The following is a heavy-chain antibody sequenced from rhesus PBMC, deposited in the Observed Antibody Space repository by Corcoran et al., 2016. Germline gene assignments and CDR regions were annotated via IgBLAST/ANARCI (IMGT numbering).Heavy chain of an antibody. V-gene: IGHV4-73*01. CDR1: GGSIIGYYY. Sequence: QVQLQQWGEGLVKPSETLSLTCAVYGGSIIGYYYWSWIRQPPGKGLEWIGYIYGNSASTNYNPSLKNRVTISKDTSKNQFSLKLSSVTAADTAVYYCSSLYSSGWYYFDYWGQGVLVTVSS. D-gene: IGHD6-31*01. CDR2: IYGNSAST. J-gene: IGHJ4*01. CDR3: SSLYSSGWYYFDY.